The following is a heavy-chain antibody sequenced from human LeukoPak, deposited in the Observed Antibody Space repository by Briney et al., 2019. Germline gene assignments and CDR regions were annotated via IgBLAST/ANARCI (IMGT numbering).Heavy chain of an antibody. D-gene: IGHD6-6*01. CDR3: AKKLPDASSYCDF. CDR2: IGSGGYR. J-gene: IGHJ4*02. Sequence: PGGSLRLSCVASGLTLSNHDTTWGRQAPGKGLEYVSSIGSGGYRFYGGSVKGRFSISRDNSQNTVYLQMNSLRGEDTAIYFCAKKLPDASSYCDFWGQGILVTVSS. CDR1: GLTLSNHD. V-gene: IGHV3-23*01.